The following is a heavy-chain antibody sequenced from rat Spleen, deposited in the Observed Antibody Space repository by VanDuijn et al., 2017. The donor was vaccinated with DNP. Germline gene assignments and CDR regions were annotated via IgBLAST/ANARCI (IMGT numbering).Heavy chain of an antibody. CDR1: GFTFSTYW. V-gene: IGHV5-58*01. J-gene: IGHJ3*01. D-gene: IGHD1-11*01. CDR3: ATGAGGFAY. Sequence: EVQLVETGGDLVPPGGSLKLSCVASGFTFSTYWMFWIRQAPGKGLEWVASINPDGSNTYYRDSVKGRFTISRDNAKNTQYLQMDSLRSEDTATYYCATGAGGFAYWGQGTLVTVSS. CDR2: INPDGSNT.